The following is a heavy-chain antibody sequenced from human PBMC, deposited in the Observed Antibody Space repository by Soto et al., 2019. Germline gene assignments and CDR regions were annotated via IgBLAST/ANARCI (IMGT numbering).Heavy chain of an antibody. J-gene: IGHJ4*01. V-gene: IGHV3-53*01. CDR2: IYSGGST. CDR1: GFTVSSNY. CDR3: ARVDSSSWYGFDY. Sequence: GGSLRLSCAASGFTVSSNYMSWVRQAPGKGLEWVSVIYSGGSTYYADSVKGRFTISRDNSKNTLYLQMNSLRAEDTAVYYCARVDSSSWYGFDYWGHGTLVTVSS. D-gene: IGHD6-13*01.